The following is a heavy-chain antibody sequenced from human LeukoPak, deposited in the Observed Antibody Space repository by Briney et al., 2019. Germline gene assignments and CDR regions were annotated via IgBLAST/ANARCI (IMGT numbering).Heavy chain of an antibody. J-gene: IGHJ3*02. Sequence: SETLSLTCTVSGGSISSYYWSWIRQPAGKGLEWIRRIYTSGSTNYNPSLKSRVTMSVDTSKNQFSLKLSSVTAADTAVYYCARLKWEEDAFDIWGQGTMVTVSS. D-gene: IGHD1-26*01. CDR2: IYTSGST. V-gene: IGHV4-4*07. CDR1: GGSISSYY. CDR3: ARLKWEEDAFDI.